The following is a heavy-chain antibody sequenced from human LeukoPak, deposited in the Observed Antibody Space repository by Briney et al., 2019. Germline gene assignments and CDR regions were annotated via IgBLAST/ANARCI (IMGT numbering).Heavy chain of an antibody. J-gene: IGHJ5*02. CDR1: GFRFSGYS. D-gene: IGHD6-19*01. V-gene: IGHV3-48*01. Sequence: GGSLRLSCAASGFRFSGYSMHWVRQAPGKGLDWVSSITRGSSTRYYADSVKGRFTISRDDGKTSLYLHMNSLRVDDTAVYFCARDATVASSPNWFDPWGQGTLVTVSS. CDR3: ARDATVASSPNWFDP. CDR2: ITRGSSTR.